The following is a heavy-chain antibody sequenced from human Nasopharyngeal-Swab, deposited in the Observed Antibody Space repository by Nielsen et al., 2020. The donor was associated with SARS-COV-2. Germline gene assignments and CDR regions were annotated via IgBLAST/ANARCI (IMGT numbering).Heavy chain of an antibody. CDR3: ARGYSGSYYEYFQH. V-gene: IGHV3-11*04. D-gene: IGHD1-26*01. CDR2: ISGSGTST. J-gene: IGHJ1*01. Sequence: GGSLRLSCAASGFTFSDYYMAWIRQVPGKGLEWVSYISGSGTSTDSADSVKGRFTISRDNSKNTLYLQMNSLRAEDTAVYYCARGYSGSYYEYFQHWGQGTLVTVSS. CDR1: GFTFSDYY.